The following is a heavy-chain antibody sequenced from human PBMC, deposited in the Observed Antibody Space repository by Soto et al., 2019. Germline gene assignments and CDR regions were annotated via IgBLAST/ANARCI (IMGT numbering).Heavy chain of an antibody. V-gene: IGHV4-59*01. CDR3: ASKYSSSSDDWFDP. J-gene: IGHJ5*02. Sequence: SETLSLTCTVSGGSISSYYWSWIRQPPGKGLEWIGYIYYSGSTNYNPSLKSRVTTSVDTSKNQFSLKLTSVTAADMAMYYCASKYSSSSDDWFDPWGQGILVTVSS. CDR1: GGSISSYY. D-gene: IGHD6-6*01. CDR2: IYYSGST.